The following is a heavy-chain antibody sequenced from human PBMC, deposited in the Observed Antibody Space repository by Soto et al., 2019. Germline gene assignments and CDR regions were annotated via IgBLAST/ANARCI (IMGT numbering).Heavy chain of an antibody. D-gene: IGHD2-15*01. J-gene: IGHJ4*02. CDR2: IYYSGSS. V-gene: IGHV4-59*01. CDR3: ARDQGGPFDY. CDR1: GVSFSTYY. Sequence: QVQLQESGPGLVKPSETLSLTCTVSGVSFSTYYWSWIRQAPGKGLEWIGYIYYSGSSNYNPSLKSRVTMSVDTSKNQLSLKLSSGTAADTAVYYCARDQGGPFDYWGQGTLVTVSS.